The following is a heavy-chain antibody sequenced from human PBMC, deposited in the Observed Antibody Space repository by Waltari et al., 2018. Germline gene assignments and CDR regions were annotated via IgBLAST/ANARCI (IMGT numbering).Heavy chain of an antibody. J-gene: IGHJ4*02. Sequence: QVQLVQSGAEVKKPGASVKVSCKASGYTFTSYGISWVRQAPGQGLEWMGWISAYNGNTNDAQKLHGRVTMTTDTSTSTAYMELRSLRSDDTAVYYCARPNYYDSSGYYNALGYWGQGTLVTVSS. V-gene: IGHV1-18*01. CDR1: GYTFTSYG. CDR3: ARPNYYDSSGYYNALGY. D-gene: IGHD3-22*01. CDR2: ISAYNGNT.